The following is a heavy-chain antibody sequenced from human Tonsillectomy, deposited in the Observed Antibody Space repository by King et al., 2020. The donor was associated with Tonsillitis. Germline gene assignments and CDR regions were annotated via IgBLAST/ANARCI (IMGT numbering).Heavy chain of an antibody. CDR1: GFTFSSYG. CDR3: ARDWDLARPCDL. Sequence: VQLVESGGGVVQPGRSLRLSCAASGFTFSSYGMHWVRQAPGKGLEWVAVIWYDGSNRNHADSVKGRFTISRDNSKNTLYLQMNSLRAEDSAVYYCARDWDLARPCDLWGRGTLVTVSS. V-gene: IGHV3-33*08. CDR2: IWYDGSNR. J-gene: IGHJ2*01. D-gene: IGHD1-26*01.